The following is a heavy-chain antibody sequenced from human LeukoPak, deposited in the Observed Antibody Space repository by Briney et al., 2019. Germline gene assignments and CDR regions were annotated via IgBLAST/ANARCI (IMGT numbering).Heavy chain of an antibody. CDR2: ISNSSSYI. V-gene: IGHV3-21*01. D-gene: IGHD4-17*01. J-gene: IGHJ5*02. Sequence: GGSLRLSCAASGFTFSSYSMNWVRQAPGKGLEWVSSISNSSSYIYYADSVKGRFTISRDNAKNSLYLQMNSLRAEDTAVYYCARDNPYGDLDPWGQGTLVTVSS. CDR3: ARDNPYGDLDP. CDR1: GFTFSSYS.